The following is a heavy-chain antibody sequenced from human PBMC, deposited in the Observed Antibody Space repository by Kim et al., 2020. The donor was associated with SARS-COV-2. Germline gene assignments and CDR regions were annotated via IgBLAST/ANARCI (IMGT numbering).Heavy chain of an antibody. J-gene: IGHJ6*02. D-gene: IGHD3-10*01. Sequence: SETLSLTCTVSGGSISSSSYYWGWIRQPPGKGLEWIGSIYYSGSTYYNPSLKSRVTISVDTSKNQFSLKLSPVTAADTAVYYCARRPSLVRGVIPSYYYYGMDVWGQGTTVTVSS. CDR3: ARRPSLVRGVIPSYYYYGMDV. CDR1: GGSISSSSYY. CDR2: IYYSGST. V-gene: IGHV4-39*01.